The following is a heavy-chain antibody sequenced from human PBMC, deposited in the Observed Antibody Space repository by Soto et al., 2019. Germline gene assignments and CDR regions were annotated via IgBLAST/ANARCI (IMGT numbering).Heavy chain of an antibody. CDR1: GFTFTAYS. V-gene: IGHV3-48*02. CDR2: ISSGSGSI. Sequence: EVQLVESGGGLVQPGGALRLSCAASGFTFTAYSMNWVRQAPGKGLEWVSYISSGSGSIYYADSVKGRFTISRDDAKNSLYLQMNSLRDEDTDVYYCARDFWDYWGQGTVVTVSS. CDR3: ARDFWDY. J-gene: IGHJ4*02. D-gene: IGHD3-3*01.